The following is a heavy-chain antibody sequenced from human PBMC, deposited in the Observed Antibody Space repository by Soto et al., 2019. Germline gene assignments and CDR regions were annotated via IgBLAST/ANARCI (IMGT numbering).Heavy chain of an antibody. V-gene: IGHV3-23*01. D-gene: IGHD6-25*01. Sequence: GGSLRLSCAASGFTFSSCAMGWVRQAPGKGLEWISAVSGSGGSTYHADFVKGRFTISRDNSENTLDLQMNSLRAEDTAVYYCAKGSASGSPYYFDYWGQGTLVTVSS. CDR1: GFTFSSCA. J-gene: IGHJ4*02. CDR3: AKGSASGSPYYFDY. CDR2: VSGSGGST.